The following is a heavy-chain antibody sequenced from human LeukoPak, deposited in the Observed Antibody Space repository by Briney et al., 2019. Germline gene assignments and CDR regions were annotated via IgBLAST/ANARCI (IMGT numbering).Heavy chain of an antibody. Sequence: GGPLRLSCAASGFTFDDYAMHWVRQAPGKGLEWVSGICWNSGSIGCADSVKGRFTISRDNAKNSLYLQMNSLRAEDTALYYCAKGGYCSSTSCYPFDYWGQGTLVTVSS. CDR1: GFTFDDYA. CDR2: ICWNSGSI. J-gene: IGHJ4*02. D-gene: IGHD2-2*01. V-gene: IGHV3-9*01. CDR3: AKGGYCSSTSCYPFDY.